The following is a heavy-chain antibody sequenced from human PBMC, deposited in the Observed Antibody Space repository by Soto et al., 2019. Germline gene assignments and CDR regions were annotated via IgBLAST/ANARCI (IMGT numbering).Heavy chain of an antibody. J-gene: IGHJ4*02. CDR3: ARGSREGVVATTFDY. V-gene: IGHV4-34*01. D-gene: IGHD1-26*01. CDR1: GGSFSGYY. CDR2: INHSGST. Sequence: QSQTLSLTCAIYGGSFSGYYWSWIRQPPGKGLEWIGEINHSGSTNYNPSLKSRVTISVDTSKNQFSLKLSSVTAADTAVYYCARGSREGVVATTFDYWGQGTLVTVSS.